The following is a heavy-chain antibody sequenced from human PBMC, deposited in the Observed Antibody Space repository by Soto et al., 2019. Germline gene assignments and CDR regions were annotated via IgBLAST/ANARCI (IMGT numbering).Heavy chain of an antibody. CDR1: GGTFSSYT. V-gene: IGHV1-69*02. Sequence: GASVKVSCKASGGTFSSYTISCVRQAPGQGLEWMGRIIPILGIANYAQKFQGRVTITADKSTSTAYMELSSLRSEDTAVYYCASTYYYDSSGYYAADYYGMDVWGQGTTVTVS. CDR3: ASTYYYDSSGYYAADYYGMDV. J-gene: IGHJ6*02. D-gene: IGHD3-22*01. CDR2: IIPILGIA.